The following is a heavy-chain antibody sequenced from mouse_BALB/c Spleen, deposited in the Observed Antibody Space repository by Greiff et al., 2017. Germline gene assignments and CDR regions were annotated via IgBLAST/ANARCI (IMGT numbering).Heavy chain of an antibody. D-gene: IGHD2-1*01. J-gene: IGHJ3*01. V-gene: IGHV3-6*02. CDR2: ISYDGSN. CDR3: ARDNYGNFWFAY. Sequence: EVKVEESGPGLVKPSQSLSLTCSVTGYSITSGYYWNWIRQFPGNKLEWMGYISYDGSNNYNPSLKNRISITRDTSKNQFFLKLNSVTTEDTATYYCARDNYGNFWFAYWGQGTLVTVSA. CDR1: GYSITSGYY.